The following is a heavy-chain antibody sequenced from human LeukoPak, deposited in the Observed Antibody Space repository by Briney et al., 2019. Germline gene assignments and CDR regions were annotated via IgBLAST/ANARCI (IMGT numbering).Heavy chain of an antibody. CDR2: IIPIFGTA. V-gene: IGHV1-69*05. CDR3: FAVAVFRGGFDY. J-gene: IGHJ4*02. D-gene: IGHD6-19*01. CDR1: GGTFSSYA. Sequence: GASVKVSCKASGGTFSSYAISWVRQAPGQGLEWMGGIIPIFGTANYAQKFQGRVTMTRDTSTSTVYMELSSLRSEDTAVYYCFAVAVFRGGFDYWGQGTLVTVSS.